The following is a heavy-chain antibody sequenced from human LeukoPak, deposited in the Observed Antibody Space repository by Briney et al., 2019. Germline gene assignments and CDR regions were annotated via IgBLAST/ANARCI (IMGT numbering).Heavy chain of an antibody. Sequence: ASVKVSCKASGYTFTSYYMHWVRQAPGQGLEWMGWMNPNSGNTGYAQKFQGRVTITRNTSISTAYMELSSLRSEDMAVYYCARPGSKGGYYFDYWGQGTLVTVSS. CDR3: ARPGSKGGYYFDY. CDR1: GYTFTSYY. CDR2: MNPNSGNT. D-gene: IGHD3-10*01. J-gene: IGHJ4*02. V-gene: IGHV1-8*03.